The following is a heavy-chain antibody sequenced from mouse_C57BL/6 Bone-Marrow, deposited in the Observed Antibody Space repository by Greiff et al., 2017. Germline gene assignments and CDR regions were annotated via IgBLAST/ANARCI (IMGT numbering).Heavy chain of an antibody. CDR1: GFTFSDFY. CDR2: SRNKANDYTT. D-gene: IGHD4-1*01. CDR3: ARDGFSGTWGYFDV. Sequence: EVKLVESGGGLVQSGRSLRLSCATSGFTFSDFYMEWVRQAPGKGLEWIAASRNKANDYTTEYSASVKGRFIVSRDTSQSILYLQMNALRAEDTAIYYCARDGFSGTWGYFDVWGTGTTVTVSS. V-gene: IGHV7-1*01. J-gene: IGHJ1*03.